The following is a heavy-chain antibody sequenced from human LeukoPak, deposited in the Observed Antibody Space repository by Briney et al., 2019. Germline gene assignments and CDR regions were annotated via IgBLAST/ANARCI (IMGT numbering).Heavy chain of an antibody. CDR3: ARDRPVFSVVVDY. V-gene: IGHV1-18*01. J-gene: IGHJ4*02. CDR2: ISAYNGNT. CDR1: GYTFTSYG. Sequence: ASVKVSCKASGYTFTSYGISWVRQAPGQGLEWMGWISAYNGNTNYAQKLQGRVTMTTDTSTSTVYMELRSLRSDDTAVYYCARDRPVFSVVVDYWGQGTLVTVSS. D-gene: IGHD3-9*01.